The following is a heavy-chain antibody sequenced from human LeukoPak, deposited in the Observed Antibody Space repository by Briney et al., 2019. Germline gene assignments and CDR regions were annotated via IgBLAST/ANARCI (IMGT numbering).Heavy chain of an antibody. J-gene: IGHJ4*02. CDR1: AASISNYY. CDR3: ASPRSGYRYTFDY. Sequence: PSETLSLTCAVSAASISNYYWSWIRQAPGKGLEWIGYISTSGSTNYNPSLKSRVSISLDTSKNRFSLNLNFVTATDTAVYYCASPRSGYRYTFDYWGQGALVTVSS. CDR2: ISTSGST. V-gene: IGHV4-4*09. D-gene: IGHD3-22*01.